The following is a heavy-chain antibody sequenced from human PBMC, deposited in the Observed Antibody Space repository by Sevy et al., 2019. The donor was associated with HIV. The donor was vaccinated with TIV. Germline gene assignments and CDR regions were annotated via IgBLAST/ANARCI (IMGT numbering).Heavy chain of an antibody. CDR2: ITSSSNTI. CDR1: GFRFRDYR. V-gene: IGHV3-48*02. D-gene: IGHD3-10*01. Sequence: LSLTCAASGFRFRDYRMNWVRQAPGKGLEWVSYITSSSNTINYADSVKGRFTISRDNGRNSLYLQINSPRHEDTAVYYCARDRGRGEVALDLWGQGTLVTVSS. J-gene: IGHJ5*02. CDR3: ARDRGRGEVALDL.